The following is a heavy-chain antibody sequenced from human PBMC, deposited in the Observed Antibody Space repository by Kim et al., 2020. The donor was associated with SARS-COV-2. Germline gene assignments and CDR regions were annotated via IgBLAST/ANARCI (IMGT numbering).Heavy chain of an antibody. CDR1: GGSINTAGYY. Sequence: SETLSLTCTVSGGSINTAGYYWSWIRHLPEKGLEWIGYISYSGSAYYNPSLKSRVTISIDTSGNQFSLKLNSVTAADTAVYFCARQFDYFGSGSYSDYWGQGTLVTVAS. CDR3: ARQFDYFGSGSYSDY. J-gene: IGHJ4*02. CDR2: ISYSGSA. D-gene: IGHD3-10*01. V-gene: IGHV4-31*03.